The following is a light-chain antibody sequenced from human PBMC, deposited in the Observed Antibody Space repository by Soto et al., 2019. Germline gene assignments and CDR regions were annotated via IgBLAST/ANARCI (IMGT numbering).Light chain of an antibody. CDR3: QQYGSSRYT. J-gene: IGKJ2*01. Sequence: EIAWTQSPGTRSFSLGERDTLSGRATQSVSSSYLAWYQQKPGQSPRLLIYAAFSRATGIPDRFSGSGSGKDFTLTINRLEPEDFAVYYCQQYGSSRYTFGQGTKLEIK. CDR2: AAF. V-gene: IGKV3-20*01. CDR1: QSVSSSY.